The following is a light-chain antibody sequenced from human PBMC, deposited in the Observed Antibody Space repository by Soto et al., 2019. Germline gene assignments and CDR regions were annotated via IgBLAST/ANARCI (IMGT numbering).Light chain of an antibody. CDR1: SRDVGGYNY. CDR2: EVS. CDR3: SSYISSSTFVV. Sequence: QPALTQPASVSGSPGQSITISCTGTSRDVGGYNYVSWHQQHPGKAPKVIITEVSNRPSGVSNRFSGSKSGNTASLTISGLQAEDEADYYCSSYISSSTFVVFGGGTKLTVL. V-gene: IGLV2-14*01. J-gene: IGLJ2*01.